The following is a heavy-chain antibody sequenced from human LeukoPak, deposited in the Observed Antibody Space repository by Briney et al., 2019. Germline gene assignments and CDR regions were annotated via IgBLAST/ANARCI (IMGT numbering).Heavy chain of an antibody. CDR2: IRDSGET. D-gene: IGHD4-17*01. V-gene: IGHV3-66*03. J-gene: IGHJ5*02. CDR1: GFSVSNYY. Sequence: GGSLRLSRAGSGFSVSNYYMSWVRQAPGKGLEWVSLIRDSGETFYADSVKGRFTISRDNSKNTMYLQMSRLRVEDTAVYFCARDRAVTQDWVEFDPWGQGTLVTVSS. CDR3: ARDRAVTQDWVEFDP.